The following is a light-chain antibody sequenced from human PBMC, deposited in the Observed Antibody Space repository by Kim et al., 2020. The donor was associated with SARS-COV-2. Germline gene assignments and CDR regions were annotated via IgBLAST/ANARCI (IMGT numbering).Light chain of an antibody. CDR1: QSLVHSDGDTY. J-gene: IGKJ1*01. CDR2: KVS. Sequence: DVVMTQSPLSLPVTLGQPASISCRSSQSLVHSDGDTYLNWFHQRPGQSPRRLIYKVSNRGSGAPDRFSGSGSGTDFTLKISRVEAEDVGVYYCMQGRHWPWTFGQGTKVDIK. CDR3: MQGRHWPWT. V-gene: IGKV2-30*02.